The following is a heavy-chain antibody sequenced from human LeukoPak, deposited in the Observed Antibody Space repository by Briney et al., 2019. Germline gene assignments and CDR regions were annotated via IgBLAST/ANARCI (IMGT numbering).Heavy chain of an antibody. D-gene: IGHD7-27*01. Sequence: PGRSLRLSCAASGFTFSSYGMHWVRQAPGKGLEGVAGICYDGSNKYYADSVKGRFTISRDNSKNTLYLQMNSLRAEDTAVYYCAKSWGLWYFDLWGRGTLVTVSS. J-gene: IGHJ2*01. CDR2: ICYDGSNK. V-gene: IGHV3-33*06. CDR3: AKSWGLWYFDL. CDR1: GFTFSSYG.